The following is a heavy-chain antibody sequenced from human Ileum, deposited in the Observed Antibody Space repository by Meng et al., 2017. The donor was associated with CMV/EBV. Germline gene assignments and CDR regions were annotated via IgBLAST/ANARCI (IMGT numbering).Heavy chain of an antibody. D-gene: IGHD3-10*01. V-gene: IGHV4-4*07. CDR2: IHPTGTT. CDR3: ARAAARGVPVDL. J-gene: IGHJ5*02. CDR1: GGSITSSY. Sequence: QLQLQESGPRLLHPSVTLSLTFTVTGGSITSSYWTWIRQPAGKGLEWIGRIHPTGTTDDNPSLRSRVSMSLDKSKNQFSLKLTSVTAADTAVYYCARAAARGVPVDLWGQGTLVTVSS.